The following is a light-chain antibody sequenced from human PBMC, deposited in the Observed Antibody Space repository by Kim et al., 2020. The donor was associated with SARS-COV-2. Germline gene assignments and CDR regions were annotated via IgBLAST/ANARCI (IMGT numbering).Light chain of an antibody. CDR3: GTWDSSLSAWV. CDR2: DNN. Sequence: GQKVTISCSGSSSNIGNNDVSWYQQLPGTAPKLLIYDNNKRPSGIPDRFSGSKSGTSATLGITGLQTGDEADYYCGTWDSSLSAWVFGGGTQLTVL. V-gene: IGLV1-51*01. CDR1: SSNIGNND. J-gene: IGLJ3*02.